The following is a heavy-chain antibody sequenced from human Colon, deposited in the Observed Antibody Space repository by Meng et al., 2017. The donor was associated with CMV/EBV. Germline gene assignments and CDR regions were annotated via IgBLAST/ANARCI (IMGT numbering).Heavy chain of an antibody. V-gene: IGHV4-34*01. J-gene: IGHJ4*02. CDR3: ARGDLVATLVY. D-gene: IGHD5-12*01. CDR1: GGSFSGYY. CDR2: INHSGST. Sequence: SETLSLTCAVYGGSFSGYYWSWIRQPPGKGLEWIGEINHSGSTNYNPSLKSRVTISVDTSKNQFSLKLSSVTAADTAVYYCARGDLVATLVYRGQGTLVTVSS.